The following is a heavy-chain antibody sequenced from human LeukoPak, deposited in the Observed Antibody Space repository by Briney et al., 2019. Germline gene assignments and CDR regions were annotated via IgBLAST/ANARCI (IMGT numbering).Heavy chain of an antibody. CDR2: IIDSGDIT. Sequence: ETLSLTCTVSGGSISSHYWSWVRQAPGKGLEWVSGIIDSGDITYYANSVKGRFTISRDNSKNTLYLQMNSLRAEDTAVYYCAKLGGQEVYNYYVGVWGKGTTVAVFS. V-gene: IGHV3-23*01. J-gene: IGHJ6*03. CDR1: GGSISSHY. D-gene: IGHD3-16*01. CDR3: AKLGGQEVYNYYVGV.